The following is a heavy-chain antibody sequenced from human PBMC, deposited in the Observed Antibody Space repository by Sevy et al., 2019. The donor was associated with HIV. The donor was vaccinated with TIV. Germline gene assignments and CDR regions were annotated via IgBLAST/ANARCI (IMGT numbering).Heavy chain of an antibody. V-gene: IGHV3-30-3*01. J-gene: IGHJ6*02. CDR2: ISYDGSNK. CDR1: GFTFSSYA. CDR3: ARDKGHTTSYDSSGYYVYYYYGMDV. D-gene: IGHD3-22*01. Sequence: GGSLRLSCAASGFTFSSYAMHWVRQAPGKGLEWLAVISYDGSNKYYAESVKGRFTISRDNSKNMLYLQMNSLRAEDMAVYYCARDKGHTTSYDSSGYYVYYYYGMDVWGQGTTVTVSS.